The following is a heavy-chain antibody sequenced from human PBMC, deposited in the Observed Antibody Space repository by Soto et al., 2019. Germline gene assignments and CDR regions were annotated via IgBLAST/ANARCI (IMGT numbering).Heavy chain of an antibody. Sequence: GESLKISCKGSGYSFISYWIGWVRQMPGKGLEWMGIIYPGDSDIRYSPSFQGQVTISADKSINTAYLEWSSLKAADTAMYYCARSRWRGNFDDYDVWGQGPMVTVSS. D-gene: IGHD1-26*01. CDR3: ARSRWRGNFDDYDV. CDR2: IYPGDSDI. J-gene: IGHJ3*01. CDR1: GYSFISYW. V-gene: IGHV5-51*01.